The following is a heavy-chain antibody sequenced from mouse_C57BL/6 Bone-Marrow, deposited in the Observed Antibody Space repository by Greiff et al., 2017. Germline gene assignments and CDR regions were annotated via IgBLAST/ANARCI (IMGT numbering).Heavy chain of an antibody. V-gene: IGHV5-6*01. J-gene: IGHJ1*03. CDR3: ARQRGYGNWYVDV. Sequence: EVKLVESGGDLVKPGGSLKLSCAASGFTFSSYGMSWVRQTPDKRLEWVATISSGGSYTYYPDSVKGRFTISRDNAKNTLYLQMSSLKSEDTAMYYCARQRGYGNWYVDVWGTGTTVTVSS. D-gene: IGHD1-1*01. CDR1: GFTFSSYG. CDR2: ISSGGSYT.